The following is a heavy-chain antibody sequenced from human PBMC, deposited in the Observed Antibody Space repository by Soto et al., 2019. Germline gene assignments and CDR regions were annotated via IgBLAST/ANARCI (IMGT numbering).Heavy chain of an antibody. CDR3: ARALGAVGHYYYYMDV. CDR2: MNPNSGNT. V-gene: IGHV1-8*01. J-gene: IGHJ6*03. CDR1: GYTFTSYD. Sequence: GASVKVSCKASGYTFTSYDINWVRQATGQGLEWMGWMNPNSGNTGYAQKFQGRVTMTRNTSISTAYMELSSLRSEDTAVYYCARALGAVGHYYYYMDVWGKGTTVTVS. D-gene: IGHD3-16*01.